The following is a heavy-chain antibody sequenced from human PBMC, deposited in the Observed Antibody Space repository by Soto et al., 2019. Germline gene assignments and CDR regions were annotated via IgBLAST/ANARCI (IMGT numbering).Heavy chain of an antibody. J-gene: IGHJ3*02. Sequence: QLQLQESGPGLVKPSETLSLTCTVSGGSISSSSYYWGWIRQPPGKGLEWIGTIYYSGSTYYNPSLKIRVTISVDTSKNQFSLKLSSVTAADSAVYYCARQGSGSYNAFDIWGQGTVVTVSS. CDR1: GGSISSSSYY. CDR3: ARQGSGSYNAFDI. V-gene: IGHV4-39*01. D-gene: IGHD1-26*01. CDR2: IYYSGST.